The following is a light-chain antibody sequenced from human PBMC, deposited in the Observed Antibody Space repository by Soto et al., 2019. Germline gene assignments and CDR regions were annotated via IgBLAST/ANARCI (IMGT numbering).Light chain of an antibody. CDR3: CSSGGSPKYV. J-gene: IGLJ1*01. Sequence: QSVLTQPASVSGSPGQSITISCTGTSSNVGSYKLVSWYQQHPGKAPKLMIFEVNKRPSGVSNRFSGSKSGNTAPLTISGLKVEDEADYYCCSSGGSPKYVFGTGTKVTVL. CDR1: SSNVGSYKL. CDR2: EVN. V-gene: IGLV2-23*02.